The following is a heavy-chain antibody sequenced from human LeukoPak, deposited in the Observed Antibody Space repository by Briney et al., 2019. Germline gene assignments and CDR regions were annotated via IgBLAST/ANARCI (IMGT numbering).Heavy chain of an antibody. CDR1: GYTFSSNA. D-gene: IGHD4-11*01. CDR2: LNPNYRDT. J-gene: IGHJ3*02. Sequence: ASVKVSCKASGYTFSSNAINWVRQAPGQGLEWMGRLNPNYRDTNFAQRFQGRVTMTRDTTITTAFMEVNNLRSDDTAIYYCARGAYDYDAFDIWGQGHWSPSPQ. V-gene: IGHV1-2*06. CDR3: ARGAYDYDAFDI.